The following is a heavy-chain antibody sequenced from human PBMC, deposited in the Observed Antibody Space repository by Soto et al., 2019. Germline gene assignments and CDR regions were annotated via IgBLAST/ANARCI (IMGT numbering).Heavy chain of an antibody. Sequence: ASVKVSCKXSGYTFTSYGFSWVRQAPGQGLEWMGWISVYNGNTDYAQTFQGRVTMTTDTSTSTAYMELRSLTSDDTAVYYCARDAALAAAGTYCLDYWGLGTLVTVSS. CDR2: ISVYNGNT. V-gene: IGHV1-18*01. D-gene: IGHD6-13*01. CDR3: ARDAALAAAGTYCLDY. J-gene: IGHJ4*02. CDR1: GYTFTSYG.